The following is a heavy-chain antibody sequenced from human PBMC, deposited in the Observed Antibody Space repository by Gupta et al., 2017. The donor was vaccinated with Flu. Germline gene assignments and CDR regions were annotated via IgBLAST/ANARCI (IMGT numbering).Heavy chain of an antibody. CDR1: GYSISSGYY. D-gene: IGHD3-10*01. J-gene: IGHJ4*02. V-gene: IGHV4-38-2*01. CDR2: IYHSGST. Sequence: QVQLQESGPGLVKPSETLSLTCAVSGYSISSGYYWGWIRQPPGKGLEWIGSIYHSGSTYYNPSLKSRVTISVDTSKNQFSLKLSSVTAADTAVYYCARVFASYYFDYWGQGTLVTVSS. CDR3: ARVFASYYFDY.